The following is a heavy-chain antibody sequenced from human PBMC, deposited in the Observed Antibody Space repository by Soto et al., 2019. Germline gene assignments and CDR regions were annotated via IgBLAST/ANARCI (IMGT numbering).Heavy chain of an antibody. V-gene: IGHV1-46*01. CDR2: INPSGGST. CDR1: GYTFTSYY. D-gene: IGHD3-3*01. Sequence: VASVKVSCKASGYTFTSYYMHWVRQAPGQGLEWMGIINPSGGSTSYAQKFQGRVTMTRDTSTSTVYMELSSLRSEDTAVYYCARVHHDFWSGYSPFDYWGQGTLVTVSS. CDR3: ARVHHDFWSGYSPFDY. J-gene: IGHJ4*02.